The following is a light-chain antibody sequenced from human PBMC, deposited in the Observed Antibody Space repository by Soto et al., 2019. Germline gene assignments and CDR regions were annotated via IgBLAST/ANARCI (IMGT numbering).Light chain of an antibody. CDR3: QQYDRAAWT. J-gene: IGKJ1*01. V-gene: IGKV1-5*03. Sequence: QMTQSPSTLSASVGDRVIITCRASQSISSWLAWYQQKPGKAPNLLIYRASTLKSGIPSRFGGSGSGIEFTLTISSLQPDDVATYYCQQYDRAAWTFGQGTNGEIK. CDR1: QSISSW. CDR2: RAS.